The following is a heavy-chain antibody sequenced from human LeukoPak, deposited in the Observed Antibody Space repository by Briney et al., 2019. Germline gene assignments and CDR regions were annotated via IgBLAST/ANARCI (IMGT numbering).Heavy chain of an antibody. CDR2: ISAYNGNT. D-gene: IGHD3-22*01. CDR1: GYTFTSDG. V-gene: IGHV1-18*01. J-gene: IGHJ4*02. CDR3: ARDLGISYYDSSGYYFSLGY. Sequence: DSVKVSCKASGYTFTSDGISWVRQAPGQGLEWMGWISAYNGNTNYAQKLQGRVTMTTDTSTSTAYMELRSLRSDDTAVYYCARDLGISYYDSSGYYFSLGYWGQGTLVTVSS.